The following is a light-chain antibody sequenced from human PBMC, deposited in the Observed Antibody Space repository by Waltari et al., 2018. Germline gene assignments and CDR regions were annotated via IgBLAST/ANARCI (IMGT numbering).Light chain of an antibody. CDR2: GAS. V-gene: IGKV3-15*01. J-gene: IGKJ2*01. CDR1: QSLNDN. Sequence: EIVVTQSPATLSVYPGERATLSCRPSQSLNDNLAWYQQKPGPAPRPFIYGASRRAPGVPVRFSGSGSGTEFTLTIDSLQSEDFAVYYCQQYNNWPPYTFGQGTQLEIK. CDR3: QQYNNWPPYT.